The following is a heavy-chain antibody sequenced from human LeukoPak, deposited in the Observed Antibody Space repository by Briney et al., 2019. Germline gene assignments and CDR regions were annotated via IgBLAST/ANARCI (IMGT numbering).Heavy chain of an antibody. V-gene: IGHV3-23*01. D-gene: IGHD3-3*01. J-gene: IGHJ4*02. Sequence: PGGSLRLSCAASGFTFSSYAMSWVRQAPGKGLEWVSAISGSGGSTYYADSVKGRFTISRDNSKNTLYLHMNGLRAEDTAVYYCAKNDDFWSGYPDYWGQGTLVTVSS. CDR3: AKNDDFWSGYPDY. CDR1: GFTFSSYA. CDR2: ISGSGGST.